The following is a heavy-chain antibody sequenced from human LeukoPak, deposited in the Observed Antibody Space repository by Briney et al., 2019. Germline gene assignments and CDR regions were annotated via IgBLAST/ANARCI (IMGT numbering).Heavy chain of an antibody. Sequence: SVKVSFKASGGTFSIYAISWVRQAPGQGLEWMGGIIPIFGTANYAQKFQGPVTITADESPSTAYMELSSLRSEDTAVYYCARGGFVGNTDILTGYGYWGQGTLVTVSS. V-gene: IGHV1-69*13. J-gene: IGHJ4*02. CDR2: IIPIFGTA. CDR3: ARGGFVGNTDILTGYGY. D-gene: IGHD3-9*01. CDR1: GGTFSIYA.